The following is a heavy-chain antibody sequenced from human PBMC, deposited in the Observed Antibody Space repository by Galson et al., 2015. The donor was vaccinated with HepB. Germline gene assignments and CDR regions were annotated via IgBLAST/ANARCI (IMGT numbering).Heavy chain of an antibody. D-gene: IGHD6-13*01. Sequence: SLRLSCAASGFTVSSNFMSWVRQAPGEGLEWVSLIYSGGSTFYADSVKGRFTISSNSSKNTLSLQMNSLRAEDTAVYYCAGGDSSSWPFDYWGQGTLVTVSS. CDR2: IYSGGST. CDR3: AGGDSSSWPFDY. V-gene: IGHV3-53*04. J-gene: IGHJ4*02. CDR1: GFTVSSNF.